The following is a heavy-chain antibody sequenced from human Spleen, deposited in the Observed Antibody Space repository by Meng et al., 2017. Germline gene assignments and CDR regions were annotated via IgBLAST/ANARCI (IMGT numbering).Heavy chain of an antibody. V-gene: IGHV4-34*01. J-gene: IGHJ4*02. CDR1: GGSFSDYS. D-gene: IGHD4-11*01. CDR2: INHSGST. Sequence: QVQLQESGPGLMQTSGTLSLTCVVSGGSFSDYSWSWIRQPPGKGLEWIGEINHSGSTNYNPSLESRATISVDTSQNNLSLKLSSVTAADSAVYYCARGPTTMAHDFDYWGQGTLVTVSS. CDR3: ARGPTTMAHDFDY.